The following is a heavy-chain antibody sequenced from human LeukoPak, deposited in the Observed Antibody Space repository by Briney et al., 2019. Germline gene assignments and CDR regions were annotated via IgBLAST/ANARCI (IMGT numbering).Heavy chain of an antibody. CDR2: INHSGRT. D-gene: IGHD4-17*01. CDR1: GGSFSSYY. J-gene: IGHJ6*03. CDR3: ARGGVAVTTNDYYYYMDA. Sequence: SESLSLTCAVYGGSFSSYYWSWVRQPPGKGLECLGVINHSGRTTYNTSLKRGVTISVDTSKNQFSLKLSSVTAADTAMYYCARGGVAVTTNDYYYYMDAWGKGTTVTVSS. V-gene: IGHV4-34*01.